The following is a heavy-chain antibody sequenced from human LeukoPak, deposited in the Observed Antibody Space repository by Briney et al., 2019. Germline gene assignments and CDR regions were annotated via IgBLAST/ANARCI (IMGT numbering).Heavy chain of an antibody. Sequence: GGSLRLSCAASGFTVSSNYMSWVRQAPGKGLEWVSVIYSGGSTYYADSVKGRFTISRDNSKNTLYLQMNSLRAEDTAVYYCASNLYYYDSSGYYPYYYYYYGMDVWGQGTTVTVSS. CDR1: GFTVSSNY. CDR3: ASNLYYYDSSGYYPYYYYYYGMDV. V-gene: IGHV3-53*01. D-gene: IGHD3-22*01. CDR2: IYSGGST. J-gene: IGHJ6*02.